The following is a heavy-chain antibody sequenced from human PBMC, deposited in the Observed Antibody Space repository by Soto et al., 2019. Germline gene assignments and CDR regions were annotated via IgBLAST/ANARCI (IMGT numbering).Heavy chain of an antibody. Sequence: SETLSLTXTVSGGSIRSSSYYWGWIRQPPGKGLEWIGSIYYSGSTYYNPSLKSRVTISVATSKNQFSLKLSSVTAADTAVYYCARHVFGNSPSRPVDYWGQGTLVTVSS. V-gene: IGHV4-39*01. D-gene: IGHD4-4*01. J-gene: IGHJ4*02. CDR1: GGSIRSSSYY. CDR3: ARHVFGNSPSRPVDY. CDR2: IYYSGST.